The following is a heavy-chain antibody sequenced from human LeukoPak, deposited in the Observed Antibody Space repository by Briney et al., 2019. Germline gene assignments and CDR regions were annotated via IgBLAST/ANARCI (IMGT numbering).Heavy chain of an antibody. CDR3: ARDFYDYGSGSYYHYGMDV. V-gene: IGHV4-31*03. J-gene: IGHJ6*02. D-gene: IGHD3-10*01. CDR2: IYYSGST. CDR1: GGSISSGGYY. Sequence: SQTLSLTCTVSGGSISSGGYYWSWIRQHPGKGLEWIGYIYYSGSTYYNPSLKSRVTISVDTSKNQFSLKLSSVTAADTAVYYCARDFYDYGSGSYYHYGMDVLGQGTTVTVSS.